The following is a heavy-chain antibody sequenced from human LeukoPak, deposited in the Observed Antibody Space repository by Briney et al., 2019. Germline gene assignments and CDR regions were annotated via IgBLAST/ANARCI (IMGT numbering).Heavy chain of an antibody. J-gene: IGHJ4*02. V-gene: IGHV3-23*01. CDR1: GFTFSSYA. CDR2: ISGSGGST. Sequence: GGSLRLSCAASGFTFSSYAMSWVRQAPGKGLEWVSAISGSGGSTYYADSVKGRFTISRDNSRNTLYLQMNSLRAEDTAVYYCAKDDYYDSSGYYYDWGQGTLVTVSS. CDR3: AKDDYYDSSGYYYD. D-gene: IGHD3-22*01.